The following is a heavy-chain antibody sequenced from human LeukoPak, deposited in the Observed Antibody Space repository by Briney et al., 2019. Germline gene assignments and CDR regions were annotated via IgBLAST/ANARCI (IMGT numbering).Heavy chain of an antibody. CDR1: GRYW. D-gene: IGHD2/OR15-2a*01. CDR2: INSDGSWT. Sequence: GGSLRLSCAASGRYWMHWVRQAPGKGLVWVSHINSDGSWTSYADSVKGRFTISKDNAKSTVYLRMSNLRVEDTAVYYCVSFYETYWGRGTLVTVSS. J-gene: IGHJ4*02. CDR3: VSFYETY. V-gene: IGHV3-74*01.